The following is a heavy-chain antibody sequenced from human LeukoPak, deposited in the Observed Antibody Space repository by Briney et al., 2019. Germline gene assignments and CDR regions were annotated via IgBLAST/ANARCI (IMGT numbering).Heavy chain of an antibody. CDR3: ARTGAVADPASNYYYYGMDV. J-gene: IGHJ6*02. CDR2: INPNSGGT. V-gene: IGHV1-2*02. Sequence: GASVKVSCKASGYTFTGYYMHWVRQAPGQGLEWMGWINPNSGGTNYAQKFQGRVTMTRDTSISTAYMELSRLRSDDTAVYYCARTGAVADPASNYYYYGMDVWGQGTTATVSS. D-gene: IGHD6-19*01. CDR1: GYTFTGYY.